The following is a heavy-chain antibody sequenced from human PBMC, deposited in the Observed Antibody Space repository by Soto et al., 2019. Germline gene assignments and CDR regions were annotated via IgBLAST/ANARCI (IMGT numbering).Heavy chain of an antibody. J-gene: IGHJ5*02. V-gene: IGHV1-69*08. CDR2: IIPILGIA. CDR1: GGTFSSYT. Sequence: QVQLVQSGAEVKKPGSSVKVSCKASGGTFSSYTISWVRQAPGQGLEWMGRIIPILGIANYAQKFQGRVTIPADKPRSTAYMELSSLRSEDTAVYYCARDGRDSSGYYYGWFDPWGQGTLVTVSS. D-gene: IGHD3-22*01. CDR3: ARDGRDSSGYYYGWFDP.